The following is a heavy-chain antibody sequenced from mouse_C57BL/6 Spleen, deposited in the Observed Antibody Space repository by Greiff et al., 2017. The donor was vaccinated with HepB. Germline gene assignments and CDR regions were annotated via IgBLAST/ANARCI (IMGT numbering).Heavy chain of an antibody. CDR1: GFSLSTFGMG. CDR2: ICWDDDK. V-gene: IGHV8-8*01. Sequence: QVTLKESGPGILQPSQTLSLTCSFSGFSLSTFGMGVGWIRQPSGKGLEWLAHICWDDDKYYNPALKSRLTISKDTSKNQVFLKIANVNTADTATYYCARMRIYDGYDYFDYWGQGTTLTVSS. CDR3: ARMRIYDGYDYFDY. J-gene: IGHJ2*01. D-gene: IGHD2-3*01.